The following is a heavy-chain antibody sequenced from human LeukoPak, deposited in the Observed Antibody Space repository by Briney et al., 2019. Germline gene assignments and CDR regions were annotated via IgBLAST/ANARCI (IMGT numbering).Heavy chain of an antibody. J-gene: IGHJ5*02. CDR2: ISGSGGST. D-gene: IGHD3-3*01. CDR1: GFTFSSYA. V-gene: IGHV3-23*01. Sequence: GGSLRLSCAASGFTFSSYAMSWVRQAPGKGLEWVSAISGSGGSTYYADSVKGRFTISRDNSKNTLYLQMNSLRAEDTAVYYCARDRVDRDFWNGNWFDPWGQGTLVTVSS. CDR3: ARDRVDRDFWNGNWFDP.